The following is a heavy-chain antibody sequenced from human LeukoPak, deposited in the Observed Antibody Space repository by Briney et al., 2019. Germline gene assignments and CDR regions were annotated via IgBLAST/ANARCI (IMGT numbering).Heavy chain of an antibody. Sequence: GGSLRLSCAASGFTFSSYAMSWVRQAPGKGLEWVSAISGSGGSTYYADSVKGRFTISRDNSKNTLCLQMNSLRAEDTAVYYCAKDRDYCPDSVCWKIRFTIAVAGKGFDYWGQGTLVTVSS. CDR1: GFTFSSYA. CDR2: ISGSGGST. D-gene: IGHD6-19*01. V-gene: IGHV3-23*01. CDR3: AKDRDYCPDSVCWKIRFTIAVAGKGFDY. J-gene: IGHJ4*02.